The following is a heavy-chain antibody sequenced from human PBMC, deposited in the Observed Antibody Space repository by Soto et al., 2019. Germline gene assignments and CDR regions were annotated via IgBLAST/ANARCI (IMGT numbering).Heavy chain of an antibody. V-gene: IGHV1-18*01. CDR3: AREGYSNSDYYMDV. CDR1: GYTFINYG. Sequence: QVQLVQSGAEVKKPGASVKVSCKASGYTFINYGISWVRQAPGQGLEWMGWISGYNGNTNYAQKIQGRVTMTTDTSTNTVSMELRSLRSDDTAVYFCAREGYSNSDYYMDVWGKGTTVTVSS. CDR2: ISGYNGNT. J-gene: IGHJ6*03. D-gene: IGHD1-26*01.